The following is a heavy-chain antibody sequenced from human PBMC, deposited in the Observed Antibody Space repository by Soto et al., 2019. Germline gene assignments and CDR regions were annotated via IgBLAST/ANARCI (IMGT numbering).Heavy chain of an antibody. D-gene: IGHD3-3*01. Sequence: EVQLVESGGGLVQPGGSLRLSCAASGFTFSSYDMHWVRQATGKGLEWVSAIGTAGDPYYPGSVKGRFTTSRENAKYSLYLQMNSRRGGDTAVYYCARGSQYYDFWRGYRTAYLDYWGQGTLVTVSS. V-gene: IGHV3-13*05. J-gene: IGHJ4*02. CDR2: IGTAGDP. CDR3: ARGSQYYDFWRGYRTAYLDY. CDR1: GFTFSSYD.